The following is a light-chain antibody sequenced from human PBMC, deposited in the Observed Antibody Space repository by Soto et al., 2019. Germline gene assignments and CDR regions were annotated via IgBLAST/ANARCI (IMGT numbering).Light chain of an antibody. CDR2: EVN. CDR3: CSKSGGTSVI. CDR1: SSDVGSYNL. V-gene: IGLV2-23*02. Sequence: QSVLTQPASVSESPGQSITISWTGTSSDVGSYNLVSWYQQHPGKVPKLVFYEVNNWPSGVSARFSGSKSGNTASLTISGLQVEDDADYYCCSKSGGTSVIFGGGTKLTVL. J-gene: IGLJ2*01.